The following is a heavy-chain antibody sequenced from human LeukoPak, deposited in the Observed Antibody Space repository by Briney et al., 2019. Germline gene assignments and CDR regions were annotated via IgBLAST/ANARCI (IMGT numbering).Heavy chain of an antibody. V-gene: IGHV1-2*02. CDR1: GYTLTGYY. CDR2: INPNSGGT. CDR3: ARDDGY. J-gene: IGHJ4*02. Sequence: GASVTVSCQASGYTLTGYYMHWVRQAPRQGREWVGWINPNSGGTNHAHKFQGRVTMTRDTSISTAYLELSRLRSDDTAVYYCARDDGYWGQGTLVTVSS.